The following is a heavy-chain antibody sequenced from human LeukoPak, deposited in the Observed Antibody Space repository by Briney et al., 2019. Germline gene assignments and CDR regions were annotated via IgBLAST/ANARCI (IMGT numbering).Heavy chain of an antibody. CDR1: GFTFSNYW. Sequence: GGSLRLSCAASGFTFSNYWMNWVRQAPGKGLEWVANIKQDGSEKYYVDSVKGRFTISRDNAKNSLYLQMNSLRAEDTAVYYCARAPGYDSSGPGDYWGQGTLVTVSS. V-gene: IGHV3-7*01. D-gene: IGHD3-22*01. CDR2: IKQDGSEK. J-gene: IGHJ4*02. CDR3: ARAPGYDSSGPGDY.